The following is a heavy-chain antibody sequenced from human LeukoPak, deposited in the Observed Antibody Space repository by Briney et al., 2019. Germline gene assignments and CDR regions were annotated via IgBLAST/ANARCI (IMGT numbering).Heavy chain of an antibody. CDR1: GFIFSSSG. CDR2: IRFYGSDE. Sequence: PGRSLRLSCVASGFIFSSSGMHWVRQAPGKALGWVAVIRFYGSDEEYADSVKGRFTISRDNSKSTLYLHMDSLRAEDTATYYCVQHRGIEGPMTWGQGTLVTVSS. CDR3: VQHRGIEGPMT. J-gene: IGHJ5*02. V-gene: IGHV3-33*06. D-gene: IGHD3-22*01.